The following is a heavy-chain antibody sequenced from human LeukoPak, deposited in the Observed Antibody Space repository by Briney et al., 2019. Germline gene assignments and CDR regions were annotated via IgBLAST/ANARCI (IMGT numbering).Heavy chain of an antibody. CDR3: ARELYDSSGYYLDAFDI. Sequence: GGSLRLSCAASGFTFSSYAMHWVRQAPGKGLEWVAVISYDGSNKYYADSVKGRFTISRDNSKNTLYLQMNSLRAEDTAVYYCARELYDSSGYYLDAFDIWGQGTMVTVSS. CDR2: ISYDGSNK. D-gene: IGHD3-22*01. J-gene: IGHJ3*02. CDR1: GFTFSSYA. V-gene: IGHV3-30*04.